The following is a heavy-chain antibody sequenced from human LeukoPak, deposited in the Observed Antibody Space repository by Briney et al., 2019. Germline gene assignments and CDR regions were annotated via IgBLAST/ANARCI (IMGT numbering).Heavy chain of an antibody. V-gene: IGHV3-33*01. J-gene: IGHJ4*02. CDR2: IWYHGSNK. CDR1: GFSFSSYA. D-gene: IGHD4-17*01. CDR3: ARDLLVVDYGDYGIDY. Sequence: GRSLRLSCTASGFSFSSYAMHWVRQAPGKGLEWVAVIWYHGSNKYYADSVKGRFTISRDNSKNTLYLQMNSLRAEDTAVNYCARDLLVVDYGDYGIDYWGQGTLVTVSS.